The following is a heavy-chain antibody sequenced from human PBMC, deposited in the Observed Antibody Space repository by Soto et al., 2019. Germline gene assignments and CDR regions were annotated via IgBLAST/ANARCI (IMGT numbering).Heavy chain of an antibody. CDR1: GYTFTSYG. CDR3: ARDSPPPRE. Sequence: QVQLVQSGAEVKKPGASVKVSCKASGYTFTSYGISWVRQAPGQGLEWMGWISAYYGNTNYAQKLQGRGTMSPDTSTSTAYMGLRSLRSDVTAVYYCARDSPPPREWGQGTLVTVSS. V-gene: IGHV1-18*01. CDR2: ISAYYGNT. J-gene: IGHJ4*02.